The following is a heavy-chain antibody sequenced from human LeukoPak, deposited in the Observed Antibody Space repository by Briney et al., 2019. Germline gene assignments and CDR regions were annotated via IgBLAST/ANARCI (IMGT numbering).Heavy chain of an antibody. Sequence: GGSLRLSCGASGFTFSDHYMSWIRQAPGKGLEWVSYIGPRASTTYYADPVKGRFAVSRDNAKSSLYLEMSSLTAEDTAVYFCARGHFGMDVWGQGTTVTVSS. CDR1: GFTFSDHY. J-gene: IGHJ6*02. CDR2: IGPRASTT. V-gene: IGHV3-11*01. CDR3: ARGHFGMDV.